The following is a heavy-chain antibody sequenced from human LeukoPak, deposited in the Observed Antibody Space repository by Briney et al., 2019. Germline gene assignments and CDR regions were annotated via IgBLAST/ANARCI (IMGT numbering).Heavy chain of an antibody. J-gene: IGHJ3*02. D-gene: IGHD5-24*01. CDR2: INPYSGGT. Sequence: EASVKVSCKASGYTFTGYYIHWVRQAPGQGLEWMGWINPYSGGTNYAQKFQDRVTMTRDTSISTVYMELTRLRSDDTAVYYCARDLAFGEMVTNRGAFDIWGQGTVVTVSS. CDR3: ARDLAFGEMVTNRGAFDI. CDR1: GYTFTGYY. V-gene: IGHV1-2*02.